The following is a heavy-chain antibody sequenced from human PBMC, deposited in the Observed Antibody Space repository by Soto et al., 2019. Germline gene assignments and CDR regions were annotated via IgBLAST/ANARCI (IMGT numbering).Heavy chain of an antibody. Sequence: EVQLLESGGGLVQPGGSLRLSCAASGFTLSSYAMSWVRQSPGKGLEWDSAIIGSGGSTYYAYSVKGLLTISRDNSKNPLYLQLDSLGAEDTAVYYCAKDGTPYYDFWSGYSPYYYYYYMDVWGKGTTVTVSS. D-gene: IGHD3-3*01. CDR1: GFTLSSYA. V-gene: IGHV3-23*01. J-gene: IGHJ6*03. CDR2: IIGSGGST. CDR3: AKDGTPYYDFWSGYSPYYYYYYMDV.